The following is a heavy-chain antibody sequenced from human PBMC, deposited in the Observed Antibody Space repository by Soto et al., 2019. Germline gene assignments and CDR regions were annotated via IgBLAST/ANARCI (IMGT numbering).Heavy chain of an antibody. D-gene: IGHD5-18*01. Sequence: ASVKVSCKASGYTFTGYYMHWVRQAPGQGLEWMGWINPNSGGTNYAQKFQGWVTMTRDTSISTAYMELSRLRSDDTAVYYCARDRRGSYGYSGLDYWGQGTLVTVSS. CDR3: ARDRRGSYGYSGLDY. CDR1: GYTFTGYY. J-gene: IGHJ4*02. V-gene: IGHV1-2*04. CDR2: INPNSGGT.